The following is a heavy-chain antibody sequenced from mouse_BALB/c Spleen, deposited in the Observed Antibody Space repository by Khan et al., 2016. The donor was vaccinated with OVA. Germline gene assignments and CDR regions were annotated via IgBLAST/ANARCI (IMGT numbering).Heavy chain of an antibody. CDR2: ISDGGSYT. V-gene: IGHV5-4*02. J-gene: IGHJ3*01. D-gene: IGHD2-14*01. CDR3: AREGGDYRFGWFAY. CDR1: GFTFSDYY. Sequence: EVQLQESGGGLVKPGGSLKLSCAASGFTFSDYYMYWVRQTPEKRLEWVATISDGGSYTYYTDSVKGRFTISRDNVKNNLYLHMSSLKSEDTAMYYCAREGGDYRFGWFAYWGQGTLVTVSA.